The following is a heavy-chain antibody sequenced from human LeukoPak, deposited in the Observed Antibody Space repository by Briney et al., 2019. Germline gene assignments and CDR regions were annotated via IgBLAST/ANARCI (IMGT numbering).Heavy chain of an antibody. D-gene: IGHD5-18*01. J-gene: IGHJ6*03. Sequence: ASVKVSCKASGSTFTIKGFSGWRQPPGQGLEGMGWISANNGNTNYAQNLQGRVTMTTDTSTNTAYMELRSLRSDDTAVYYCARDPGYLSYMDVWGKGTTVTVSS. CDR1: GSTFTIKG. CDR2: ISANNGNT. V-gene: IGHV1-18*01. CDR3: ARDPGYLSYMDV.